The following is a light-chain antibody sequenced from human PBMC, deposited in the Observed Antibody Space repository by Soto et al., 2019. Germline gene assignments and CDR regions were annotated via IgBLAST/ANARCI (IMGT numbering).Light chain of an antibody. CDR3: QQYGSSPQT. CDR2: DAS. V-gene: IGKV3-20*01. CDR1: QSVSSS. J-gene: IGKJ1*01. Sequence: EIVLTQSAATLSLSPGERATLSCRASQSVSSSLAWYQQKPGQAPRLLIYDASNRATGIPARFSGSGSGTDFTLTISRLEPEDFAVYYCQQYGSSPQTFGQGTKVDIK.